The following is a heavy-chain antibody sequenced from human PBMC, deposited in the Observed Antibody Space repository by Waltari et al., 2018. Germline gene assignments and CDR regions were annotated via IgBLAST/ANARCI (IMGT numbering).Heavy chain of an antibody. J-gene: IGHJ4*02. Sequence: QVQLVQSGAEVKKPGASVKVSCKASGYTFTSYYMHWVRQAPGQGLEWMGIINPSGGSTSYAQKFQGRVTMTRDTSTSTVYMELSSLRSEDTAVYYCARRTAVVAATNYFDYWGQGTLVTVSS. D-gene: IGHD2-15*01. V-gene: IGHV1-46*01. CDR1: GYTFTSYY. CDR3: ARRTAVVAATNYFDY. CDR2: INPSGGST.